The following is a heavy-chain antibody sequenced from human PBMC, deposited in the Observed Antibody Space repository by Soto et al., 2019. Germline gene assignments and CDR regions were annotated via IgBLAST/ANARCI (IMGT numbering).Heavy chain of an antibody. CDR1: GFTFSNAW. D-gene: IGHD5-18*01. J-gene: IGHJ4*02. V-gene: IGHV3-15*07. Sequence: GGSLRLSCAASGFTFSNAWMNWVRQAPGKGLEWVGRIKSKTDGGTTDYAAPVKGRFTISRDDSKNTLYLQMNSLKTEDTAVYYCTTDWGEIQLWSGLDYWGQGTLVTVSS. CDR3: TTDWGEIQLWSGLDY. CDR2: IKSKTDGGTT.